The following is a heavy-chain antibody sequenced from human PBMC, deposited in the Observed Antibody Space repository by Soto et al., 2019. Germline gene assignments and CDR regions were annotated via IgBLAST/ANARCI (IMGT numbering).Heavy chain of an antibody. CDR3: ARDEGIAAAGDAFDI. V-gene: IGHV3-33*01. CDR2: IWYDGSNK. CDR1: GFTFSSYG. Sequence: LRLSCAPSGFTFSSYGMHWVRQSPCKWLEWVAVIWYDGSNKYYADSVKGRFTISRDNSKNTLYLQMNSLRAEDTAVYYCARDEGIAAAGDAFDIWGQGTMVTVSS. J-gene: IGHJ3*02. D-gene: IGHD6-13*01.